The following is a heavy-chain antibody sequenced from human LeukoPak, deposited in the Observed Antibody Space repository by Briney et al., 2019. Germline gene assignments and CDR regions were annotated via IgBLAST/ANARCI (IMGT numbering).Heavy chain of an antibody. CDR3: ARDDSRYYDFWSGYYYSDTHYYGMDV. J-gene: IGHJ6*02. CDR1: GFTFNIYW. D-gene: IGHD3-3*01. Sequence: GGSLRLSCAVSGFTFNIYWIHWVRQAPGKGLEWVANIKQDGSEKYYVDSVKGRFTISRDNAKNSLYLQMNSLRAEDTAVYYCARDDSRYYDFWSGYYYSDTHYYGMDVWGQGTTVTVSS. CDR2: IKQDGSEK. V-gene: IGHV3-7*01.